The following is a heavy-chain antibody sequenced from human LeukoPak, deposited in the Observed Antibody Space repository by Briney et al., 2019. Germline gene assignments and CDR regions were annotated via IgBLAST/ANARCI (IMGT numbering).Heavy chain of an antibody. Sequence: PGGSLRLSCAASGFTFSSYWMSWVRQAPGKGLEWVANIKQDGSEKYYVDSVKGRFTISRDNAKSSLYLQMNSLRAEDTAVYYCAREDYYDSSGPFYWGQGTLVTVSS. CDR3: AREDYYDSSGPFY. V-gene: IGHV3-7*01. D-gene: IGHD3-22*01. J-gene: IGHJ4*02. CDR2: IKQDGSEK. CDR1: GFTFSSYW.